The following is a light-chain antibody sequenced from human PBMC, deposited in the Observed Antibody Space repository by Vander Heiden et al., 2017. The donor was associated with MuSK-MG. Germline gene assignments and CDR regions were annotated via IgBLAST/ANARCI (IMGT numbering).Light chain of an antibody. CDR1: QSVLYSSNNKNY. CDR2: WAS. J-gene: IGKJ4*01. V-gene: IGKV4-1*01. CDR3: QQYYSTPHT. Sequence: DIVMTQSPDSLAVSRGERATINCKSSQSVLYSSNNKNYLAWYQQKPGQPPKLLIYWASTRESGVPDRFSGSGSGTDFTLTISSLQAEDVAVYYCQQYYSTPHTFGGGTKVEIK.